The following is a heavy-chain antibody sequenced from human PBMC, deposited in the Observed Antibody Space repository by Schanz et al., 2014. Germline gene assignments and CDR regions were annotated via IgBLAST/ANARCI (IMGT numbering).Heavy chain of an antibody. CDR2: IGDDGADK. J-gene: IGHJ6*03. D-gene: IGHD5-12*01. CDR1: GFSFSTHW. Sequence: VQLVESGGGLVQPGGSVRLSCGASGFSFSTHWMAWVRQAPGKGLEWVANIGDDGADKYYLDSVRGRFTISRDNTKNFLHLEMNNLRAEDTAVYFCARVDSGYDSHLYYYYYYMDVWGKGTTVTVSS. V-gene: IGHV3-7*01. CDR3: ARVDSGYDSHLYYYYYYMDV.